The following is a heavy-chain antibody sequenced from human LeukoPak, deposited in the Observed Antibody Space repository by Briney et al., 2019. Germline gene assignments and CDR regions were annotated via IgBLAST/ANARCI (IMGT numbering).Heavy chain of an antibody. D-gene: IGHD1-26*01. V-gene: IGHV1-69*06. Sequence: GASVKVSCKASGGTFSSYAISWVRQAPGQGLEWMGGIIPIFGTANYAQKFQGRVTITADKSTSTAYMELSSLRSEVTAVYYCQLHVPNSGSYPIDYWGQGTLVTVSS. J-gene: IGHJ4*02. CDR2: IIPIFGTA. CDR1: GGTFSSYA. CDR3: QLHVPNSGSYPIDY.